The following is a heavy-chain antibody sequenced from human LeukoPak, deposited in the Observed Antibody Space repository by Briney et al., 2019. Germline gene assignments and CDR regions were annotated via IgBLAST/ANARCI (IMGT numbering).Heavy chain of an antibody. Sequence: GSLRLSCEASGFTFSNYGMNWVRQAPGKGLEWVSYIRSNDGTTHYADSVKGRFTISRDNAKNSLSLQMTSLRADDTAVYYCVRGQTSLDDWFDPWGQGTLVIVSS. CDR3: VRGQTSLDDWFDP. CDR2: IRSNDGTT. CDR1: GFTFSNYG. J-gene: IGHJ5*02. V-gene: IGHV3-48*01.